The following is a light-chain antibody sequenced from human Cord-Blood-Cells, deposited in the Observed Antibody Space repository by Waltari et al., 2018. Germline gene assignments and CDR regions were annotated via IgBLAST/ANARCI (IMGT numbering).Light chain of an antibody. CDR3: CSYAGSSTYVV. J-gene: IGLJ2*01. Sequence: QSALTQPASVSGSPGQSITISCPGTSSSVGRYNLCSLYQQHSVKAPKLMIYEGSKRPSGVSNRFSGSKSGNTASLTISGLQAEDEADYYCCSYAGSSTYVVFGGGTKLTVL. CDR2: EGS. CDR1: SSSVGRYNL. V-gene: IGLV2-23*01.